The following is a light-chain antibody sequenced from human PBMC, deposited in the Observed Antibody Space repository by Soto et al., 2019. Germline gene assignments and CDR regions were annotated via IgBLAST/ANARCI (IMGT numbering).Light chain of an antibody. CDR3: QQSYSTPWA. CDR1: QRISTY. Sequence: DIQMTQSPSSLSASVGDRVTITCRASQRISTYLNWYQHKPGKAPKLLIYAASSLQSGVPSRFSGSGVGTDSTLTISSLQPEDFAAYYCQQSYSTPWAFGQGTKVEIK. V-gene: IGKV1-39*01. J-gene: IGKJ1*01. CDR2: AAS.